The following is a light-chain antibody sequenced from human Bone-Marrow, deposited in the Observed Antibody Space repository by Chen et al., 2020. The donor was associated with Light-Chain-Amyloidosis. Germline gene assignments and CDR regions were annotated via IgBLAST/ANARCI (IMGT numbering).Light chain of an antibody. J-gene: IGKJ2*01. Sequence: DIQMTQSPSSLSASVGDRVTITCRASRIISNSLVRYQQKPGKAPKLLLYAASRLESGVPSRFSGSGSGTDYTLTITSLEPEDFATYYCQEYYDTPHTFGQGTKLEIK. CDR1: RIISNS. CDR2: AAS. CDR3: QEYYDTPHT. V-gene: IGKV1-NL1*01.